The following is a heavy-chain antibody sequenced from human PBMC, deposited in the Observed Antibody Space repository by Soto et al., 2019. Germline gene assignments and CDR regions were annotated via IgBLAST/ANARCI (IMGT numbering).Heavy chain of an antibody. Sequence: QVQLVQSGAEVKKPGASVKVSCKASGYTFTSYGISWVRQAPGQGLEWMGWISAYNGNTNYAQKLQGRVTMTTDTSTSTAYMELRSLRSDDTAVYYCARDARYYYDSSGYTSDWYFDLWGRGTLVTVSS. V-gene: IGHV1-18*01. CDR2: ISAYNGNT. CDR1: GYTFTSYG. D-gene: IGHD3-22*01. CDR3: ARDARYYYDSSGYTSDWYFDL. J-gene: IGHJ2*01.